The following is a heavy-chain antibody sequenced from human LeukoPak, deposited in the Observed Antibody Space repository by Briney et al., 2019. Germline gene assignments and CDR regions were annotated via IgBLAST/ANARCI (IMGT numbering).Heavy chain of an antibody. J-gene: IGHJ5*02. V-gene: IGHV1-69*05. CDR1: GGTFSSYA. CDR3: ARARGNSSSWFPSWFDP. D-gene: IGHD6-13*01. CDR2: IIPIFGTA. Sequence: ASVKVSCKASGGTFSSYAISWVRQAPGQGLEWMGGIIPIFGTANYAQKFQGRVTITTDESTSTAYMELSSRRSEDTAVYYCARARGNSSSWFPSWFDPWGQGTLVTVSS.